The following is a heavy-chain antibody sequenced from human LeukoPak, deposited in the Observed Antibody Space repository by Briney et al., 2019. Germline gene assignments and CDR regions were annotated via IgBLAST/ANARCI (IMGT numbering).Heavy chain of an antibody. D-gene: IGHD3-9*01. CDR1: GFTFSTYN. V-gene: IGHV3-21*01. CDR3: ARGSLLRYFDWPD. Sequence: PGGSLRLSCAASGFTFSTYNMNWVRQAPGKGLEWVSVISSSSSDIYYADSVKGRFTISRDNAKNSLYLQMNSLRGEDTAVYYCARGSLLRYFDWPDWGQGTLVTVSS. J-gene: IGHJ4*02. CDR2: ISSSSSDI.